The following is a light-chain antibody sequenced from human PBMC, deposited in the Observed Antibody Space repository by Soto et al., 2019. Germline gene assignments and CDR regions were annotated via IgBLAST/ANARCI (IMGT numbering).Light chain of an antibody. CDR3: QQYNDRPPIT. CDR2: GAS. V-gene: IGKV3-15*01. J-gene: IGKJ5*01. CDR1: QSVSSN. Sequence: EIVMTQSPATLAVSTGERATLSCRASQSVSSNLAWYQQKPGQAPSLLIYGASTRATGIPARFSGSGSGTEFTLTISSLQSEDFAVYYCQQYNDRPPITFGQGTRLEIK.